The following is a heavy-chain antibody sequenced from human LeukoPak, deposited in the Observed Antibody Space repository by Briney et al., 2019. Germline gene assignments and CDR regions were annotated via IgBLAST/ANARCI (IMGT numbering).Heavy chain of an antibody. Sequence: GGSLRLSCAASGFTFSSYAMSWVRQAPGKGLEWVSAISGSGGSTYYADSVKGRFTISRDNSKNTLYLQMNSLRAEDTAVYYCARDGWELRTPFDYWGQGTLVTVSS. V-gene: IGHV3-23*01. J-gene: IGHJ4*02. CDR1: GFTFSSYA. CDR3: ARDGWELRTPFDY. D-gene: IGHD1-26*01. CDR2: ISGSGGST.